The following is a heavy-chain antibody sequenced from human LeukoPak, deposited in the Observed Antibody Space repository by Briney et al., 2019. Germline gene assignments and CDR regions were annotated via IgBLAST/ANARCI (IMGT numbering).Heavy chain of an antibody. D-gene: IGHD2-8*02. CDR2: IYSGGPT. V-gene: IGHV3-53*01. CDR1: GFTFSSYA. CDR3: ARGWVVATGGFDM. Sequence: GGSLRLSCAASGFTFSSYAMSWVRQAPGKGLEWVSVIYSGGPTYYADSVKGRFTISRDNSKNTVHLQMNSLRGEDTAVYFCARGWVVATGGFDMWGQGTMVTVSS. J-gene: IGHJ3*02.